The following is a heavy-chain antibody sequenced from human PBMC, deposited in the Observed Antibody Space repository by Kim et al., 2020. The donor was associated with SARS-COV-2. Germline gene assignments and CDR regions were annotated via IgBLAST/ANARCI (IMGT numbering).Heavy chain of an antibody. J-gene: IGHJ4*02. CDR3: ARDRGPSSSRVIDY. V-gene: IGHV1-18*01. CDR1: GYTLTSYG. CDR2: IGLYNGNT. Sequence: ASVKVSCKASGYTLTSYGITWVRQAPGQGLEWMGWIGLYNGNTNYAQKLQGRVTMTTDTSTSTAYMEMRSLRSDDTAVYYCARDRGPSSSRVIDYWGQGTLVTVSS. D-gene: IGHD2-2*01.